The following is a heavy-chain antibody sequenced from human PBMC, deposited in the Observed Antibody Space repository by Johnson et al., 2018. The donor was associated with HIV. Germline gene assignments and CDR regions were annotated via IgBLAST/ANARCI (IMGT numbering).Heavy chain of an antibody. D-gene: IGHD1-1*01. J-gene: IGHJ3*02. CDR2: IGTAGDT. Sequence: VQLVESGGGLVQPGGSLRLSCAASGITVSSNYMSWVRQAPGKGLEWVSAIGTAGDTYYPGSVKGRFTISRENAKNSLYLQMNSLRAGDTAVYYCARESPGYAFDIWGQGTMVTVSS. V-gene: IGHV3-13*01. CDR3: ARESPGYAFDI. CDR1: GITVSSNY.